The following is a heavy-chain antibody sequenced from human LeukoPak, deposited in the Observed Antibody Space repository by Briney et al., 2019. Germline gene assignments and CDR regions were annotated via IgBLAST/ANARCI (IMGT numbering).Heavy chain of an antibody. J-gene: IGHJ6*03. CDR3: TRDSPNYYHYMDV. CDR1: GFTFGDYS. Sequence: PGGSLRLSCTASGFTFGDYSMSWVRQAPGKGLEWVGFIRSKAYGGTTEYAASVKGRFTISRDDSKSIAYLQMNSLKTEDTAVYYCTRDSPNYYHYMDVWGIGTTVTVSS. CDR2: IRSKAYGGTT. V-gene: IGHV3-49*04.